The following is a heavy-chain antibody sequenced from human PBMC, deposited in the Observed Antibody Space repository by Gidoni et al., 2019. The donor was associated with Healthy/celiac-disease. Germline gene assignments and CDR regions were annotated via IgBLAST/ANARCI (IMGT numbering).Heavy chain of an antibody. J-gene: IGHJ4*02. D-gene: IGHD5-12*01. V-gene: IGHV4-31*03. CDR1: GGSISSGGYS. CDR2: IYYSGST. Sequence: QVQLQESGPGLVKPSQTLSLTCTVSGGSISSGGYSWSWIRQHPGKGLEWIGYIYYSGSTYYNPSLKSRVTISVDTSKNQFSLKLSSVTAADTAVYYCASVGRDGYNYYFDYWGQGTLVTVSS. CDR3: ASVGRDGYNYYFDY.